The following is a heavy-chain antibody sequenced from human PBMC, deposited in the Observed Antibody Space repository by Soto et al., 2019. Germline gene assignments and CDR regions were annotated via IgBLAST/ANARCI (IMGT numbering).Heavy chain of an antibody. D-gene: IGHD1-20*01. Sequence: GGSLRLSCAASGFTVSSNYMSWVRQAPGKGLEWVSVIYSGGSTYYADSVKGRFTISRDNSKNTLYLQMNSLRAEDTDVYYCARDRNWNFDYWGQGTLVTVSS. V-gene: IGHV3-66*01. CDR3: ARDRNWNFDY. CDR1: GFTVSSNY. J-gene: IGHJ4*02. CDR2: IYSGGST.